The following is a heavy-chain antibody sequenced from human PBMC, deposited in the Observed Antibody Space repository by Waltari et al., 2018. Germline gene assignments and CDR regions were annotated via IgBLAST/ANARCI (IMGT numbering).Heavy chain of an antibody. V-gene: IGHV4-31*03. CDR1: GGSISSGGYY. CDR3: ASSVTTDYYYYYMDV. Sequence: QVQLQESGPGLVKPSRTLSLTCTVSGGSISSGGYYWSWIRQHPGKGLEWIGYIYYSGSTYYNPSHKSRVTISVDTSKNQFSLKLSSVTAADTAVYYCASSVTTDYYYYYMDVWGKGTTVTVSS. J-gene: IGHJ6*03. CDR2: IYYSGST. D-gene: IGHD4-4*01.